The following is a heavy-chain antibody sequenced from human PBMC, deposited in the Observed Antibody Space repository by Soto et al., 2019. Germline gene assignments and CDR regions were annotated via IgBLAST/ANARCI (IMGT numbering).Heavy chain of an antibody. CDR1: GGSISSSSYY. Sequence: PSETLSLTCTVSGGSISSSSYYWGWIRQPPGKGLEWIGSIYYSGSTYYNPSLKSRVTISVDTSKNQFSLKLSSVTAADTAVYYCARDDSYGLDYWGQGTLVTVSS. CDR3: ARDDSYGLDY. V-gene: IGHV4-39*02. D-gene: IGHD5-18*01. J-gene: IGHJ4*02. CDR2: IYYSGST.